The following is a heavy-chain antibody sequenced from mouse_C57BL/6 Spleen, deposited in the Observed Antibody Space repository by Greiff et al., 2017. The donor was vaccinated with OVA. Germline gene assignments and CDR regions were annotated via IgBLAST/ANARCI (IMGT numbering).Heavy chain of an antibody. J-gene: IGHJ3*01. CDR1: EYEFPSHD. CDR3: ARRGDASWFAY. Sequence: EVKLMESGGGLVQPGESLKLSCESNEYEFPSHDMSWVRKTPEKRLELVAAINSDGGSTYYPDTMERRFIISRDNTKKTLYLQMSSLRSEDTALNYCARRGDASWFAYWGQGTLVTVSA. V-gene: IGHV5-2*01. CDR2: INSDGGST.